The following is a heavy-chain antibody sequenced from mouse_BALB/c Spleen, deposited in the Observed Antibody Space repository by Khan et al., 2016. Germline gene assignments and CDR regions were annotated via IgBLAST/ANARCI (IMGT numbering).Heavy chain of an antibody. CDR2: ISYDGSN. V-gene: IGHV3-6*02. Sequence: EVQLQESGPGLVKPSQSLSLTCSVTGYSITSGYYWNWIRQFPGNKLEWMGYISYDGSNNYNPSLKNRISITRDTSKNQFFLKLNSVTTEDTATYYCASSSYWYFDVLGAGTTVTVSS. CDR3: ASSSYWYFDV. D-gene: IGHD1-1*01. J-gene: IGHJ1*01. CDR1: GYSITSGYY.